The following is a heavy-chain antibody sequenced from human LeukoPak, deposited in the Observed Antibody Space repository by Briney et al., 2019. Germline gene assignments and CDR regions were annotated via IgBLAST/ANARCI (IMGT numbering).Heavy chain of an antibody. Sequence: SETLSLTCAVYGGSFSGYYWSWIRQPPGKGLEWIGEINHSGSTNYNPSLKSRVTISVDTSKNQFSLKLSSVTAADTAVYYCARAPRRTTYSSGWYNWFDPWGQGTLVTVSS. CDR2: INHSGST. D-gene: IGHD6-19*01. V-gene: IGHV4-34*01. J-gene: IGHJ5*02. CDR3: ARAPRRTTYSSGWYNWFDP. CDR1: GGSFSGYY.